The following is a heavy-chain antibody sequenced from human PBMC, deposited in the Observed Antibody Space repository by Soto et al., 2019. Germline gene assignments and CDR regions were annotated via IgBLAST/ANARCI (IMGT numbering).Heavy chain of an antibody. J-gene: IGHJ4*02. Sequence: EVQFLESGGGLAQPGGTLRLSCAASGFAFNNFAMTWVRQAPGKGLEWVSGISGRCTSTYYADSVKGRFTISRDNSKSVVYLEMNSLRTEDTAVYYCARGQGGFCTSGSCYFVYWGQGSLVTVTS. V-gene: IGHV3-23*01. CDR2: ISGRCTST. D-gene: IGHD2-15*01. CDR3: ARGQGGFCTSGSCYFVY. CDR1: GFAFNNFA.